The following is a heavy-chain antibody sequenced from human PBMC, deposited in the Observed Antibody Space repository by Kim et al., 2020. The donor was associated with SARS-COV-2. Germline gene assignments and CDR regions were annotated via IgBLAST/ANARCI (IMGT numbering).Heavy chain of an antibody. D-gene: IGHD2-8*01. CDR2: INPNRGDT. CDR3: ARSWDIVLKIYTYYFDY. Sequence: ASVKVSCKASGYTFSDHYLHWVRQAPGQGLEWVGWINPNRGDTNYAEKFQGRVTMTRDTSINTAYMEMRRLGSDDTAVYYCARSWDIVLKIYTYYFDYWGQGTLVTVSS. J-gene: IGHJ4*02. CDR1: GYTFSDHY. V-gene: IGHV1-2*02.